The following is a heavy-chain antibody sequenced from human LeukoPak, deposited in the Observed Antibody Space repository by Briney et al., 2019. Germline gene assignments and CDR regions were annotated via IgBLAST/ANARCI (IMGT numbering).Heavy chain of an antibody. J-gene: IGHJ5*02. D-gene: IGHD4/OR15-4a*01. CDR2: ISSSSDYI. V-gene: IGHV3-21*01. CDR3: VRIPNSANFPNWFDP. CDR1: GFTFSSST. Sequence: GGSLRLSCAASGFTFSSSTMNRVRRAPGKGLEWVSSISSSSDYIYYADSVKGRFTISRDNAKNSLYLQMNSLRAEDTAVYYCVRIPNSANFPNWFDPWGQGTLVTVSS.